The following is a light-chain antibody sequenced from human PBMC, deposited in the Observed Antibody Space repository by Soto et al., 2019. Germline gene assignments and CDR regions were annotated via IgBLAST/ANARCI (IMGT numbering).Light chain of an antibody. V-gene: IGLV1-47*01. CDR1: SSNIGSNY. CDR2: RTN. Sequence: QSVLTQPPSASGTPGQRVTISCSGSSSNIGSNYVYWYQQVPGTAPKLLIYRTNQRPSGVPDRFSGSKSGTSASLAISGLRSEDEAEYFCAAWDDSLVFGGGTKVTVL. CDR3: AAWDDSLV. J-gene: IGLJ2*01.